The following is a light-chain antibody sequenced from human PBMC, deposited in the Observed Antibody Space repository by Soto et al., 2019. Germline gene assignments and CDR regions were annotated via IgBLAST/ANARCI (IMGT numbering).Light chain of an antibody. CDR2: GAS. CDR3: HQHNGWPQT. CDR1: QNVSSN. J-gene: IGKJ1*01. Sequence: EMLMTLPPGPLSVSPGKKTTPSRRASQNVSSNLAWYQQRPGQAPRLLIHGASTRATATPGRFSGSGSGTEFTLTISSLQSEDSAVYYCHQHNGWPQTFGQGTKV. V-gene: IGKV3-15*01.